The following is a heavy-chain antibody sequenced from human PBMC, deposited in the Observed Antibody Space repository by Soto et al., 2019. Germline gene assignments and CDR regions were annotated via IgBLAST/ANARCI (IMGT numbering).Heavy chain of an antibody. CDR1: GFTFSNAW. D-gene: IGHD4-4*01. CDR3: TTATFLQDDYYYYGMDV. V-gene: IGHV3-15*07. Sequence: PGGSLRLSCAASGFTFSNAWMNWVRQAPGKGLEWVGRIKSKTDGGTTDYAAPVKGRFTISRDDSKNTLYLQMNSLKTEDTAVYYCTTATFLQDDYYYYGMDVWGQGTTVTVSS. CDR2: IKSKTDGGTT. J-gene: IGHJ6*02.